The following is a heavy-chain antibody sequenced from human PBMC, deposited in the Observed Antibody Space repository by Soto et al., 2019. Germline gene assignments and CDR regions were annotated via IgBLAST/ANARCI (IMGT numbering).Heavy chain of an antibody. CDR2: IKQGGGDK. J-gene: IGHJ6*02. D-gene: IGHD3-9*01. CDR3: AKCDYDILTGYYNLPHSYYYYYGMDV. CDR1: GFTFSNYW. Sequence: PGGSLRLSCAASGFTFSNYWMSWVRQAPGKGLEWVAKIKQGGGDKYYVDSVKGRFTISRDNAKNTLYLQMNSLRAEDTAVYYCAKCDYDILTGYYNLPHSYYYYYGMDVWGQGTTVTVSS. V-gene: IGHV3-7*03.